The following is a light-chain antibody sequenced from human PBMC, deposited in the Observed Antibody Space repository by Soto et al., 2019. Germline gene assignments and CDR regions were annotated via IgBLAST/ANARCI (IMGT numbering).Light chain of an antibody. CDR2: DAT. J-gene: IGKJ1*01. CDR3: QQSFVTPRT. Sequence: IHITQSPSSLAASVVYIFRMTCRAIQTLKSYLNWYQHKPGKAPNLLIHDATTLQTGVPSRFSGSGSGTDFTLTISSLQPEDFATYYCQQSFVTPRTFGQGTKVDIK. CDR1: QTLKSY. V-gene: IGKV1-39*01.